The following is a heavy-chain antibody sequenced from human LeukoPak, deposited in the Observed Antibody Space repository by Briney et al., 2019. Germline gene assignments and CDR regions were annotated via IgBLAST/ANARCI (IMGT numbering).Heavy chain of an antibody. V-gene: IGHV3-9*03. CDR3: AKAVSYDCSSTSCYFAY. CDR2: LSWTSGSI. D-gene: IGHD2-2*01. J-gene: IGHJ4*02. Sequence: VRSLRLSCAASGFTFDDYAMQWVRQAPGRGLEWVSGLSWTSGSIGYADSVKGRFPISRDNAKNCLYLQMNSLRAEAMALYYCAKAVSYDCSSTSCYFAYSGEGTLVTVSS. CDR1: GFTFDDYA.